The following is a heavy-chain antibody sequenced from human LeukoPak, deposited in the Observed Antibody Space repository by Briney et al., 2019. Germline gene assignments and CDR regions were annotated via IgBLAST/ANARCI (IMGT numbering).Heavy chain of an antibody. V-gene: IGHV1-2*02. CDR1: GYTFTDSF. D-gene: IGHD1-1*01. J-gene: IGHJ4*02. CDR3: ARLRPDER. CDR2: INPNSGGT. Sequence: ASVKVSCKASGYTFTDSFIHWVRQAPGQGLEWMGLINPNSGGTKYAQKFQGRVTMTRDTSISTAYMELSRLGSDDTAVYYCARLRPDERWGQGTLVTVSS.